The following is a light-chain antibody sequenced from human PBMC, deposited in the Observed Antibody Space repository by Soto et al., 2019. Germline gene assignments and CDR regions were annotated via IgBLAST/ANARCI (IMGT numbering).Light chain of an antibody. CDR2: GAS. J-gene: IGKJ5*01. CDR3: QQYGGSPIT. Sequence: ELVLMQSQGTLPLSPGEITTLSCRASQSVGSLAWYQQKPGQAPRLLIYGASNMATDIPDRFSGSGSGTDFTLTISRLEPEAFAVYYCQQYGGSPITFGQGTRLAIQ. CDR1: QSVGS. V-gene: IGKV3-20*01.